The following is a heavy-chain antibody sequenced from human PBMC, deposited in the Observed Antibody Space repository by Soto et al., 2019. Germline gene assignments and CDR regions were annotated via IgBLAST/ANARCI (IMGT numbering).Heavy chain of an antibody. Sequence: PSQTLSLTCAISGDSVSSNSAAWNWIRQSPSRGLEWLGRTYYRSKWYNDYAVSVKSRITINPDTSKNQFSLQLNSVTPEDTAVYYCARSSGSYYAQVIYFDYWGQGTLVTVSS. CDR2: TYYRSKWYN. CDR3: ARSSGSYYAQVIYFDY. CDR1: GDSVSSNSAA. V-gene: IGHV6-1*01. J-gene: IGHJ4*02. D-gene: IGHD1-26*01.